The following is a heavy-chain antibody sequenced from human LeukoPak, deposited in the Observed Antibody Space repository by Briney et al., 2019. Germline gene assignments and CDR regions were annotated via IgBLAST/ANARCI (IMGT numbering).Heavy chain of an antibody. V-gene: IGHV3-23*01. CDR2: ISGSGGST. CDR1: GFTFSSYA. CDR3: ARILRTPPGIAVVAGFDY. D-gene: IGHD6-19*01. J-gene: IGHJ4*02. Sequence: GGSLRLSCAASGFTFSSYAMSWVRQAPGKGLEWVSAISGSGGSTYYADSVKGRFTISRDNAKNSLYLQMNSLRAEDTAVYYCARILRTPPGIAVVAGFDYWGQGTLVTVSS.